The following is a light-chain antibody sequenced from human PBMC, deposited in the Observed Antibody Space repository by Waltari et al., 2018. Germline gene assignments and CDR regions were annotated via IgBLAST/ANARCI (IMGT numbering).Light chain of an antibody. CDR2: ATS. CDR1: QSISGY. CDR3: QQSYRTPPLT. V-gene: IGKV1-39*01. Sequence: DIQMTLSLSSVSASVRDRVTITCRASQSISGYLNWYQQKPGKAPKVLIYATSSLQSGVPSRFSGSGSGTDFTLTITSLQPEDFATYYCQQSYRTPPLTFGGGTKVEIK. J-gene: IGKJ4*01.